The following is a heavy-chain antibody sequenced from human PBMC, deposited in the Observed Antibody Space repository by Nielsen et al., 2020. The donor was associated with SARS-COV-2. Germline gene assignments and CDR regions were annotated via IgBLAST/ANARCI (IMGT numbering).Heavy chain of an antibody. CDR3: ARGAGYSGP. J-gene: IGHJ5*02. CDR2: INHSGST. CDR1: GGSFRGYY. V-gene: IGHV4-34*01. D-gene: IGHD5-12*01. Sequence: SETLSLTCAVYGGSFRGYYWSWIRQPPGKGLEWIGEINHSGSTNYNPSLKSRVTISVDTSKNQYSLKLSSVTAADTAVYYCARGAGYSGPWGHGTLVTVSS.